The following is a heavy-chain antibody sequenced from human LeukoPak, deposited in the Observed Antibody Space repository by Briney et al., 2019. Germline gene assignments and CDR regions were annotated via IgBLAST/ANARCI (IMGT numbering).Heavy chain of an antibody. J-gene: IGHJ4*02. V-gene: IGHV4-61*01. CDR3: ARHGSLYYDFWSGQNLYYFDY. Sequence: PSETLSLTCTVSGGSVSSDNFYWSWIRQPPGKGLEWIGYIYYSGSTNYNPSLKSRVTISEDTSKNQFSLKLSSVTAADTAVYYCARHGSLYYDFWSGQNLYYFDYWGQGTLVTVSS. CDR1: GGSVSSDNFY. D-gene: IGHD3-3*01. CDR2: IYYSGST.